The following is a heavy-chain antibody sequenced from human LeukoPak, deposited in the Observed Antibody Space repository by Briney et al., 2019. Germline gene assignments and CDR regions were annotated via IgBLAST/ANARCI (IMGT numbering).Heavy chain of an antibody. CDR2: ISGRSSYI. V-gene: IGHV3-21*01. D-gene: IGHD5-24*01. CDR3: ARRIQGMAPYYFDY. Sequence: PGGSLRLSCAASGFTFSSYSMNWVRQAPGKGLEWVSSISGRSSYIYYADSVKGRFTISRDNAKNSLYLQMNSLRAEDTAVYYCARRIQGMAPYYFDYWGQGTLVTVSS. J-gene: IGHJ4*02. CDR1: GFTFSSYS.